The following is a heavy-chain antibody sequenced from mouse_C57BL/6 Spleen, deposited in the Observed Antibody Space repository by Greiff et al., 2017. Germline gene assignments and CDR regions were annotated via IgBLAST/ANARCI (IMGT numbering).Heavy chain of an antibody. D-gene: IGHD2-3*01. CDR2: IYPGDGDT. CDR3: ARYDGRTQGFAY. Sequence: VQLQQSGPELVKPGASVKISCKASGYAFSSSWMNWVKQRPGKGLEWIGRIYPGDGDTNYNGKFKGKATLTADKSSSTAYMQLSSLTSEDSAVYFCARYDGRTQGFAYWGQGTLVTVSA. CDR1: GYAFSSSW. V-gene: IGHV1-82*01. J-gene: IGHJ3*01.